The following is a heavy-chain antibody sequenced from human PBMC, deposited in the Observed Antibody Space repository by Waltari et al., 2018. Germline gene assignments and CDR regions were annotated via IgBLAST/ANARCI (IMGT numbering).Heavy chain of an antibody. Sequence: QVQLQQWGAGLLKPSETLSLTCAVYGGSFSGYYWSWTRQPPGKGLEWIGEINHSGSTNYNPSLKSRVTISVDTSKNQFSLKLSSVTAADTAVYYCARDRITMIVGYWYFDLWGRGTLVTVSS. CDR2: INHSGST. CDR1: GGSFSGYY. CDR3: ARDRITMIVGYWYFDL. D-gene: IGHD3-22*01. V-gene: IGHV4-34*01. J-gene: IGHJ2*01.